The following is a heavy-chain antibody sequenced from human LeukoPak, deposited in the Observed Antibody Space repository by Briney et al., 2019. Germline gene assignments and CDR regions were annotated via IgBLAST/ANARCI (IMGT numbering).Heavy chain of an antibody. J-gene: IGHJ4*02. D-gene: IGHD5-24*01. V-gene: IGHV1-69*13. CDR2: IIPIFGTA. CDR3: ARGNRWLQFVYFDY. Sequence: SVKVSCKASGGTFSSYAISWVRQAPGQGLEWMGGIIPIFGTANYAQKFQGRVTITADESTSTAYMELSSLRSEDTAVYYCARGNRWLQFVYFDYWGQGTLVTVSS. CDR1: GGTFSSYA.